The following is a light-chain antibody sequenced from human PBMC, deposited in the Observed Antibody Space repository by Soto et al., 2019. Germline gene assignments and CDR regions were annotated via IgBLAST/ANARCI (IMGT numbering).Light chain of an antibody. CDR3: QRCTDYSWT. Sequence: DIHMTQSPSTLSASVGDRVTITCRASQSLTMWLAWYQQKPGKAPNLLIYKTSSLESGVPSRFSGSVSGTEFTPTNRSLQPYDFTTYCCQRCTDYSWTFGRGTKVEVK. V-gene: IGKV1-5*03. CDR2: KTS. CDR1: QSLTMW. J-gene: IGKJ1*01.